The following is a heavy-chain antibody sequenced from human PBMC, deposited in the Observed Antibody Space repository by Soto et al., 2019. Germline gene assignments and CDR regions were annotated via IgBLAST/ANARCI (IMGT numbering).Heavy chain of an antibody. V-gene: IGHV4-39*01. D-gene: IGHD3-22*01. J-gene: IGHJ4*02. CDR3: ARQRHPHYYDSSGRVDY. Sequence: PSETLSLTCTVSGGSISSSSYYWGWIRQPPGKGLEWMGSIYYSGSTYYNPSLKSRVTISVDTSKNQFSLKLSSVTAADTAVYYCARQRHPHYYDSSGRVDYWGQGTLVTVSS. CDR2: IYYSGST. CDR1: GGSISSSSYY.